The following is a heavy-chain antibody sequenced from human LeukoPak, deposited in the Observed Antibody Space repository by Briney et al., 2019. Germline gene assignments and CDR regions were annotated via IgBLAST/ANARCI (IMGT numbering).Heavy chain of an antibody. J-gene: IGHJ4*02. CDR3: ARTGDMVRGVISTYDY. CDR2: INHSGST. V-gene: IGHV4-34*01. D-gene: IGHD3-10*01. CDR1: GGSLSGYY. Sequence: ETLSLTSAVYGGSLSGYYWSWIRQPPGKGLEWIGEINHSGSTNYNPSLKSRVTISVDTSKNQFSLKLSSVTAADTAVYYCARTGDMVRGVISTYDYWGQGTLVTVSS.